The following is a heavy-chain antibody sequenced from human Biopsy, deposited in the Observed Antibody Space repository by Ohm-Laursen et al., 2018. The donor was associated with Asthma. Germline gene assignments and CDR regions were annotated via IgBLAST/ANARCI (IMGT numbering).Heavy chain of an antibody. D-gene: IGHD3-3*01. J-gene: IGHJ1*01. Sequence: GASVKVSCKASGYTFIHFAIHWVRQAPGQRLEWMGWINAGNGNTKYSQKFQGRVTITRDTSASTAYMELSSLRSEDTAVYYCARTFHFWSPYHAEHYQLWGQGTLVTVSS. V-gene: IGHV1-3*01. CDR3: ARTFHFWSPYHAEHYQL. CDR1: GYTFIHFA. CDR2: INAGNGNT.